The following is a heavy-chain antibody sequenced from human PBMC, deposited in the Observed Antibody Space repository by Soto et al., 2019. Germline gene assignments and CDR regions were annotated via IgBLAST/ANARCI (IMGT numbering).Heavy chain of an antibody. CDR3: ARGAGYSYGYEGYFDY. J-gene: IGHJ4*02. CDR2: IIPIFGTA. V-gene: IGHV1-69*13. Sequence: ASVKVSCKASGGTFISYAISWVRQAPGQGLEWMGGIIPIFGTANYAQKFQGRVTITADESTGTAYMELSSLRSEDTAVYYCARGAGYSYGYEGYFDYWGQGTLVTVSS. CDR1: GGTFISYA. D-gene: IGHD5-18*01.